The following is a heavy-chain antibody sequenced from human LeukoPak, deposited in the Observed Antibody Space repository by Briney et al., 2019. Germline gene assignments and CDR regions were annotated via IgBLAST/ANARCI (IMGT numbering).Heavy chain of an antibody. CDR2: ISSSGNTI. Sequence: GGSLRLSCAASGFTLSTYSMNWVRQAPGKGLEWVSYISSSGNTIYYADSVKGRFTISRDNAKNSLFLQMTSLRAEDTAVYYCARRRDFDYWGQGTPVAVSS. CDR3: ARRRDFDY. CDR1: GFTLSTYS. V-gene: IGHV3-48*04. J-gene: IGHJ4*02. D-gene: IGHD6-6*01.